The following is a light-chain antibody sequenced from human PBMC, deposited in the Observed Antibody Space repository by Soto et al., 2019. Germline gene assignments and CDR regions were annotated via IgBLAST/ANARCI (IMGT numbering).Light chain of an antibody. CDR1: QSINAY. J-gene: IGKJ2*01. CDR2: GAS. CDR3: QQSYSIPFT. Sequence: DIQMTQSPSSLSASVGDRVTISCRASQSINAYLTWYQQKPGEAPRLLIYGASSLQSGVPPRFSGSGSGTDFTITISSLQPEDFAVYYCQQSYSIPFTFGQGTKLHIK. V-gene: IGKV1-39*01.